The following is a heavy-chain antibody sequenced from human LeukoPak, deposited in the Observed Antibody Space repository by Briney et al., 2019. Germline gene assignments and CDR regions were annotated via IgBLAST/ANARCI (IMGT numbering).Heavy chain of an antibody. Sequence: SETLSLTCTVSGGSISSYYWSWIRQPPGKGLEWIGYIYYRDTTNYNPSLKSRVTISVDTSKNQFSLKLSSVTAADTAVYYCARHLTYGPGGMDVWGQGTTVTVSS. V-gene: IGHV4-59*08. CDR3: ARHLTYGPGGMDV. CDR1: GGSISSYY. J-gene: IGHJ6*02. CDR2: IYYRDTT. D-gene: IGHD3-10*01.